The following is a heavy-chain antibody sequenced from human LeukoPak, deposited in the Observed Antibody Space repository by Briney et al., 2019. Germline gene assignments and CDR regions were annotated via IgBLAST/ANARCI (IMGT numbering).Heavy chain of an antibody. CDR3: AKDGQLGGSSWFTLYFDS. CDR1: RFSFRSYD. Sequence: GRSLRLSCAASRFSFRSYDMHWVRQAPGKGLEWVAVISYDGSNSYYTDSVKGRFTISRDNSKNTLYLQMNSLRPEDTAVYYCAKDGQLGGSSWFTLYFDSWGQGTLVTVSS. J-gene: IGHJ4*02. V-gene: IGHV3-30*18. CDR2: ISYDGSNS. D-gene: IGHD6-13*01.